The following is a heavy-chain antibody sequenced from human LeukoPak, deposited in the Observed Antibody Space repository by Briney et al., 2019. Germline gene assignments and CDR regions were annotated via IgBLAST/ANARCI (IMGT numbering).Heavy chain of an antibody. Sequence: SQTLSLTCTVSGGSISGGRYYWSWIRQPAGKGLEWIGRIYTSGSTNYSPSLKSRVTISVDRSKNQFSLKLSSVTAADTAVYYCARVVPGYYYYMDVWGKGTTVTASS. D-gene: IGHD2-2*01. CDR3: ARVVPGYYYYMDV. CDR2: IYTSGST. J-gene: IGHJ6*03. V-gene: IGHV4-61*02. CDR1: GGSISGGRYY.